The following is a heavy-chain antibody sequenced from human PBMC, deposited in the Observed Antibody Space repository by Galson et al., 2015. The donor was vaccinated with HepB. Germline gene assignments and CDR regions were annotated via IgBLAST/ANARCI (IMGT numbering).Heavy chain of an antibody. V-gene: IGHV3-30-3*01. J-gene: IGHJ4*02. CDR3: ARDFKWNYDH. CDR2: ISPDGNTA. CDR1: GFSFSTNN. D-gene: IGHD1-1*01. Sequence: SLRLSCAASGFSFSTNNMHWVRQAPVKGLEWLAIISPDGNTAFHADSVKGRFTISRDNSKSTLFLQVDSLRPEDTAVYYCARDFKWNYDHWGQGTLVTVSS.